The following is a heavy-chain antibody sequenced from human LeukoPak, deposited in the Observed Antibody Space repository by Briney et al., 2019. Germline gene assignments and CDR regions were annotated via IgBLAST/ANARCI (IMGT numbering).Heavy chain of an antibody. CDR3: AKDMDPSYGYGDSAFDI. D-gene: IGHD5-18*01. V-gene: IGHV3-9*01. Sequence: PGGSLRLSCAASGFTFDDYAMHWVRHAPGKGLEWGSGISWNSGSIGYADSVKGRFTISRDNAKNSLYLQMNSLRAEDTALYYCAKDMDPSYGYGDSAFDIWGQGTMVTVSS. J-gene: IGHJ3*02. CDR2: ISWNSGSI. CDR1: GFTFDDYA.